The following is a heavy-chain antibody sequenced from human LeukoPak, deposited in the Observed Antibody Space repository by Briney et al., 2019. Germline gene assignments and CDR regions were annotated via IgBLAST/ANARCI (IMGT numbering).Heavy chain of an antibody. V-gene: IGHV3-21*01. Sequence: GGSLRLSCAASGFTFSSYIMNWVRQAPGKGLEWVTSISSSSSDIYYADSVKGRFTISRDNAKNSLYLQLNSLRAEDTAVYYCARVGYSGYDDYWGQGTLVTVSS. CDR1: GFTFSSYI. CDR3: ARVGYSGYDDY. J-gene: IGHJ4*02. D-gene: IGHD5-12*01. CDR2: ISSSSSDI.